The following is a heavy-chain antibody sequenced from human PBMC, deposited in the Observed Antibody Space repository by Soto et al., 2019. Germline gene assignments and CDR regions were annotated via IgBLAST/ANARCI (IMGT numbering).Heavy chain of an antibody. CDR3: ARNYGSGSYRTNAY. CDR1: GGSFSGYY. D-gene: IGHD3-10*01. Sequence: PSQTLSLTCAVYGGSFSGYYCIWIRQPPGKGLEWIGEINHSGSTNYNPSLKSRVTISVDTSKNQFSLKLSSVTAADTAVYYCARNYGSGSYRTNAYWGQGTLVTVSS. CDR2: INHSGST. J-gene: IGHJ4*02. V-gene: IGHV4-34*01.